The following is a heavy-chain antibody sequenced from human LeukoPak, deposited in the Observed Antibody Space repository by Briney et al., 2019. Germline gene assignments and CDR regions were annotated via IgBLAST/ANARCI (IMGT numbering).Heavy chain of an antibody. CDR3: AREVRLGYCSGGSCGIDY. V-gene: IGHV6-1*01. J-gene: IGHJ4*02. Sequence: SQTLSLTCAISGDSVSSSSAAWNWIRQSPSRGLEWLGRTYYRSKWYNDYAVSVKSRITINPDTSKNQFSLQLNSVTPEDTAVYYCAREVRLGYCSGGSCGIDYWGQGTLVTVSS. D-gene: IGHD2-15*01. CDR1: GDSVSSSSAA. CDR2: TYYRSKWYN.